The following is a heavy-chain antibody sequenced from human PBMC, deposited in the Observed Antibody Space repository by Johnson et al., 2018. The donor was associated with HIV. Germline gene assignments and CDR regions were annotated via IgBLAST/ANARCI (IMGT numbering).Heavy chain of an antibody. J-gene: IGHJ3*02. CDR1: GFTFSSYA. CDR3: ARAPRPDAFDI. CDR2: IRDDGSNK. Sequence: QVQLVESGGGLVKPGGSLRLSCAASGFTFSSYAMHWVRQAPGKGLEWVAFIRDDGSNKYYADAVKGRFTISRDTSKNTLYLQMNSLRAEDTAVYTCARAPRPDAFDIWGQGTMVTVSS. V-gene: IGHV3-30*02.